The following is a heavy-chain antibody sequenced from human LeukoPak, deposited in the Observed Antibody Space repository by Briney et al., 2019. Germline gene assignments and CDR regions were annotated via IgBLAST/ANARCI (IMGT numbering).Heavy chain of an antibody. J-gene: IGHJ4*02. CDR3: ARLKEGIAAADDFDY. CDR2: IIPIFGTA. D-gene: IGHD6-13*01. Sequence: SVKVSCKASGGTFSSYAISWVRQAPGQGLEWMGGIIPIFGTANYAQKFQGRVTITADESTSTAYMELSSLRSEDTAVYYCARLKEGIAAADDFDYWGQGTLVTVSS. V-gene: IGHV1-69*13. CDR1: GGTFSSYA.